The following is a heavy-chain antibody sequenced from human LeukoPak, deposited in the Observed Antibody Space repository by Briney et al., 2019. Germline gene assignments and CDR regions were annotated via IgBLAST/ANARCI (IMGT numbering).Heavy chain of an antibody. CDR1: GYTFTSYD. V-gene: IGHV1-8*03. J-gene: IGHJ6*03. Sequence: GASVKASCKASGYTFTSYDINWVRQATGQGLEWMGWMNPNSGNTGYAQKFQGRVTITRNTSISTAYMELSSLRSEDTAVYYCARVYRYSSSWYYYYYYYMDVWGKGTTVTVSS. D-gene: IGHD6-13*01. CDR3: ARVYRYSSSWYYYYYYYMDV. CDR2: MNPNSGNT.